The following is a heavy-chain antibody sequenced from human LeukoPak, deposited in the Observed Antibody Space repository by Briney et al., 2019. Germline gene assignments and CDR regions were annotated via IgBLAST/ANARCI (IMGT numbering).Heavy chain of an antibody. Sequence: QTLSRTCAISGDRVSSNSVTWNWIRQSPSRGLRWLGRTYYRTTGYNDYAVSVRGRITVNPDTSKNQCSLQLNSVTPEDTAVYYCARRLTQYDCFDPWGQGILVTVSS. V-gene: IGHV6-1*01. CDR2: TYYRTTGYN. J-gene: IGHJ5*02. CDR1: GDRVSSNSVT. CDR3: ARRLTQYDCFDP. D-gene: IGHD2-2*01.